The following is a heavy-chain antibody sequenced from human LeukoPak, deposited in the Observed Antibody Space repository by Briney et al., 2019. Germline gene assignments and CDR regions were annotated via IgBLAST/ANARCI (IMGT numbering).Heavy chain of an antibody. CDR2: IRYDGSNK. J-gene: IGHJ3*02. CDR1: GFTFSSYG. D-gene: IGHD4-17*01. V-gene: IGHV3-30*02. CDR3: ANDYGDYSGENAFDI. Sequence: GGSLRLSCAASGFTFSSYGMHWVRQAPGKGLEWVAFIRYDGSNKYYADSVKGRFTISRDNSKNTLYLQMNSLRAEDTAVSYCANDYGDYSGENAFDIWGQGTMVTVSS.